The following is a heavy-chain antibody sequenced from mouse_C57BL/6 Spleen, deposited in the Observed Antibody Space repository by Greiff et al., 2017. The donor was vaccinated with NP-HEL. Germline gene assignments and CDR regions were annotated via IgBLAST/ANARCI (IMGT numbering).Heavy chain of an antibody. CDR3: ARGNGSWYFDV. Sequence: VQLQQSGAELARPGASVKLSCKASGYTFTSYGISWVKQRTGQGLEWIGEIYPRSGNTYYNEKFKGKATLTADKSSSTAYMELRSLTSEDSAVYFCARGNGSWYFDVWGTGTTVTVSS. V-gene: IGHV1-81*01. J-gene: IGHJ1*03. CDR2: IYPRSGNT. D-gene: IGHD1-1*01. CDR1: GYTFTSYG.